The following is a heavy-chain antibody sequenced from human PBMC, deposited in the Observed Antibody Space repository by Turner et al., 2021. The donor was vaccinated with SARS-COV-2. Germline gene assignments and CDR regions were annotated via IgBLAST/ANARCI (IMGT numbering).Heavy chain of an antibody. V-gene: IGHV1-18*01. CDR3: ARGLGYSSVWYSDDAFDI. J-gene: IGHJ3*02. Sequence: QVQLVQSGTGVKKPGASVRVSCKASGYTFTSYGISWVRQAPGQGLEWMGWISVYNGNTNYAQKFQGRVTMTTDTSTSTAYMELRSLRSDDTAVYYCARGLGYSSVWYSDDAFDIWGQGTMVTVSS. CDR2: ISVYNGNT. D-gene: IGHD6-19*01. CDR1: GYTFTSYG.